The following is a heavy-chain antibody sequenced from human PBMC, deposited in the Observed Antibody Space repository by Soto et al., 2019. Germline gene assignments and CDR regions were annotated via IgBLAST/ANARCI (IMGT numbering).Heavy chain of an antibody. V-gene: IGHV3-48*01. CDR1: GFRFSNYG. J-gene: IGHJ4*02. CDR3: ARDEALLLWAWEPSSHFDY. CDR2: ISGSSNTI. Sequence: GGSLRLSCAGSGFRFSNYGINWVRQAPGKGLEWIAYISGSSNTIYYADSVKGRFTISRDNAKKSVDLQMGSLRAEDTAVYHCARDEALLLWAWEPSSHFDYWGQGTLVTVSS. D-gene: IGHD1-26*01.